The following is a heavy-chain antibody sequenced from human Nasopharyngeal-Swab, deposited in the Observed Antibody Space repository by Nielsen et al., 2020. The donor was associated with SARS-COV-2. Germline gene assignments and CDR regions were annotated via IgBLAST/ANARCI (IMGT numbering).Heavy chain of an antibody. J-gene: IGHJ6*02. CDR1: GGSISSGSYY. Sequence: SETLSLTCTVSGGSISSGSYYWSWIRQPAGKGLEWIGRIYTSGSTNYNPSLKSRVTISVDTSKNQFSLKLSSVTAADTAVYYCARGGPSPRPEVVVVSPHYYYYGMDVWGQGTTVTVSS. CDR2: IYTSGST. V-gene: IGHV4-61*02. CDR3: ARGGPSPRPEVVVVSPHYYYYGMDV. D-gene: IGHD3-22*01.